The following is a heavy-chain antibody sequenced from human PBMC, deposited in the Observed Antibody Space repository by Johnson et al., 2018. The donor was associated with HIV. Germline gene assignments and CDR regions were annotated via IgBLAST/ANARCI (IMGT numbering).Heavy chain of an antibody. CDR2: IYSGGST. V-gene: IGHV3-66*01. J-gene: IGHJ3*01. D-gene: IGHD6-13*01. Sequence: VQLVESGGGVVQPGRSLRLSCAASGFTFSDFAMHYVRQAPGKGLEWVSVIYSGGSTYYADSVKGRFTISRDNSKNTLYLQMNSLRVEDTAVYYCARDGESQQLPLGDAFDFWGQGTMVTVSS. CDR3: ARDGESQQLPLGDAFDF. CDR1: GFTFSDFA.